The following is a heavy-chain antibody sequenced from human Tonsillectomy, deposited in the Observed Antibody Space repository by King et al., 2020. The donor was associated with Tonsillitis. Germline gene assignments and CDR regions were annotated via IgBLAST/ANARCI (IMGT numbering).Heavy chain of an antibody. J-gene: IGHJ6*02. CDR1: GFSFSDYD. V-gene: IGHV3-21*01. D-gene: IGHD2-15*01. Sequence: EVQLVESGGGLVKPGESLRLSCAASGFSFSDYDMNWVRQAPGKGLEWVSYINRGSTHIYYADSVKGRFTISRDNAQNSLFLQVNSLRAEDMAVYYCAREWARAARVGGMDVWGQGTTVTVSS. CDR2: INRGSTHI. CDR3: AREWARAARVGGMDV.